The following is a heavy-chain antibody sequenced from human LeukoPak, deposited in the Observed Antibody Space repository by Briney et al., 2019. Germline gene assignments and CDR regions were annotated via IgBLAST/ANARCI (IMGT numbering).Heavy chain of an antibody. D-gene: IGHD2-21*02. Sequence: SETLSLTCTVSGGSISIYYWSWIRQPPGKGPEWIGYIYYSGSTNYNPSLKSRVTISVDTSKNHFSLKLSSVTAADTAVYYCARVVVTAVGYNAFDIWGQGTMVTVSS. V-gene: IGHV4-59*01. CDR2: IYYSGST. CDR3: ARVVVTAVGYNAFDI. CDR1: GGSISIYY. J-gene: IGHJ3*02.